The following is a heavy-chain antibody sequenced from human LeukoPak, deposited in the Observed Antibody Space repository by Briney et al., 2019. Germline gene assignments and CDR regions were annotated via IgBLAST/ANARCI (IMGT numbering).Heavy chain of an antibody. CDR1: GFIFSSYA. Sequence: PGGSLRLSCAASGFIFSSYAMSWVRQAPGKGLEWVSAISGSGGSTYYADSVKGRFTISRDSSKNTLYLQMNSLRAEDTAVYYCAKDVYYYDSSGYSIDYWGQGTLVTVSS. V-gene: IGHV3-23*01. CDR3: AKDVYYYDSSGYSIDY. J-gene: IGHJ4*02. CDR2: ISGSGGST. D-gene: IGHD3-22*01.